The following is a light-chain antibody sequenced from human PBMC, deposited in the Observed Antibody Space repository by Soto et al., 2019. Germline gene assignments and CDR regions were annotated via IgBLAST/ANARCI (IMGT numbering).Light chain of an antibody. CDR1: QSISGS. Sequence: GDRVTITCRASQSISGSLAWYQQKPGKAPKLLIYEASNLKSGVPSWFSGSGEGTEYTTTISSLQPDDSASYYCQQYNGYWTFGQGTRVEIK. CDR2: EAS. V-gene: IGKV1-5*03. CDR3: QQYNGYWT. J-gene: IGKJ1*01.